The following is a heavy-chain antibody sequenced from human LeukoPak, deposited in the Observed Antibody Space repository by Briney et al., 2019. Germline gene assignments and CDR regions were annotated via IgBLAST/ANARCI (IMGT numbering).Heavy chain of an antibody. J-gene: IGHJ4*02. CDR1: GYTLTDYY. V-gene: IGHV1-46*01. Sequence: GASVKVSCKTSGYTLTDYYMHWVRQAPGQGLGWMGIINPSGGSTSYAQKFQGRVTMTRDTSTSTVYMELSSLRSEDTAVYYCARDISDNWNYPDYWGQGTLVTVSS. CDR2: INPSGGST. CDR3: ARDISDNWNYPDY. D-gene: IGHD1-7*01.